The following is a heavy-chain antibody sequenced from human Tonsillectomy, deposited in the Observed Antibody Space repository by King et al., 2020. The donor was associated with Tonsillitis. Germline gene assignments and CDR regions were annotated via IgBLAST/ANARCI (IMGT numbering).Heavy chain of an antibody. CDR2: INPNSGGT. V-gene: IGHV1-2*02. J-gene: IGHJ3*02. CDR3: ARVSSKGGAFDI. CDR1: GYTFAGYY. Sequence: QLVQSGAEVKKPGASVKVSCKASGYTFAGYYMHWVRQAPGQGLEWMGWINPNSGGTNCAQKFQGRVTVTRDTSISTAYMELSRLRSDDTAVYYCARVSSKGGAFDIWGQGTMVTVSS. D-gene: IGHD2/OR15-2a*01.